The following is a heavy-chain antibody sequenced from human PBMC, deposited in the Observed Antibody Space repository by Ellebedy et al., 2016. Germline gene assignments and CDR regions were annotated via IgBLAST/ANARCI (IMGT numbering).Heavy chain of an antibody. V-gene: IGHV3-30*03. Sequence: GESLKISXEASGLPFGSKGMHWVRQAPGKGLEWVAAISYDGEGTDYADAVKGRFTISRDNSEDTLFLQMNSLRAEDTAVYYCAREGGIFGLDYWGQGTLVTVSS. CDR3: AREGGIFGLDY. J-gene: IGHJ4*02. D-gene: IGHD3-3*02. CDR2: ISYDGEGT. CDR1: GLPFGSKG.